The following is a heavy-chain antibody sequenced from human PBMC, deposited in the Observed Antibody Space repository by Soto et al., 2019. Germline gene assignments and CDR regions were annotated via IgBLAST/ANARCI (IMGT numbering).Heavy chain of an antibody. CDR2: ISAYNGNT. V-gene: IGHV1-18*01. CDR1: GYTFTSYF. Sequence: QVQLVQSGAEVKKPGASVKVSCKASGYTFTSYFISWVRQAPGQGLEWMGWISAYNGNTNYAQKLQGKVTMTTDTCASTGYRELRSRRSDDTAVYGCARDDAPAHYWGQGTLVTVSS. J-gene: IGHJ4*02. CDR3: ARDDAPAHY.